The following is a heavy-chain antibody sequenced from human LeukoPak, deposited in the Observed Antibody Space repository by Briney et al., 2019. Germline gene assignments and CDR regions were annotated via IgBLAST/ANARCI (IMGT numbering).Heavy chain of an antibody. CDR1: GGSISSYY. D-gene: IGHD6-13*01. Sequence: SGTLSLTCTVSGGSISSYYWSWIRQPPGKGLEWIGYIYTSGSTNYNPSLKSRVTISVDTSKNQFSLKLSSVTAADTAVYYCARHPYSSSWQFDYWGQGTLVTVSS. CDR2: IYTSGST. CDR3: ARHPYSSSWQFDY. J-gene: IGHJ4*02. V-gene: IGHV4-4*09.